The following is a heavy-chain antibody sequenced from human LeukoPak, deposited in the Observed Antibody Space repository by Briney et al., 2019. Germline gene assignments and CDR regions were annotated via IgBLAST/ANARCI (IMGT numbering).Heavy chain of an antibody. V-gene: IGHV5-51*01. Sequence: GESLKISCKGFGYSFTDYWIGWVRQMPGKGLEWMGIIQPSDSDTRYSPSFQGQVTISADKSISTAYLQWSSLEASDTAMHYCARRGFNHQGEFDYWGQGTLVTVSS. CDR1: GYSFTDYW. D-gene: IGHD1-14*01. CDR2: IQPSDSDT. CDR3: ARRGFNHQGEFDY. J-gene: IGHJ4*02.